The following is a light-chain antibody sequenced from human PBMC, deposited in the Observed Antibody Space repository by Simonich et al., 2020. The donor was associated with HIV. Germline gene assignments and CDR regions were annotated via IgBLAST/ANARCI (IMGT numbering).Light chain of an antibody. J-gene: IGKJ4*01. CDR3: QQYYSTPLT. V-gene: IGKV1-12*01. Sequence: DIQMTQSPSSVSASVGDRVTISCRASQGISSWLAWYQQKPGKAPKLLIYDASSLQSGVPSRFSGSGSGTNFTLTISSLQAEDVAVYYCQQYYSTPLTFGGGTKVEIE. CDR2: DAS. CDR1: QGISSW.